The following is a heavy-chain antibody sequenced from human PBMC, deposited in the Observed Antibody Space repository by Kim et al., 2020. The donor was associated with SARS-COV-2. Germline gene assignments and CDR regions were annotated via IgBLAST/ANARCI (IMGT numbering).Heavy chain of an antibody. V-gene: IGHV1-46*03. D-gene: IGHD6-19*01. Sequence: ASVKVSCKASGFTFSNDYMHWVRQAPGQGLEWMGLFNPTNGNTWHAQKFQGRITMTGATSTNTIYMELKKLKSDDAAVYYCTRMASSGSFEYWGQGTLVTVSS. CDR2: FNPTNGNT. CDR3: TRMASSGSFEY. J-gene: IGHJ4*02. CDR1: GFTFSNDY.